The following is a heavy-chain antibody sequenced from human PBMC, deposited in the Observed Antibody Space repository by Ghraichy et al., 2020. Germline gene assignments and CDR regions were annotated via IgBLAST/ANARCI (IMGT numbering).Heavy chain of an antibody. V-gene: IGHV2-70*01. CDR1: GFSLSTSGMC. J-gene: IGHJ6*02. Sequence: GPTLVKPTQTLTLTCTFSGFSLSTSGMCVSWIRQPPGKALEWLALIDWDDDKYYSTSLKTRLTISKDTSKNQVVLTMTNMDPVDTATYYCARLPFGVSGPTSLYYYGMDVWGQGTTVTVSS. D-gene: IGHD3-3*01. CDR3: ARLPFGVSGPTSLYYYGMDV. CDR2: IDWDDDK.